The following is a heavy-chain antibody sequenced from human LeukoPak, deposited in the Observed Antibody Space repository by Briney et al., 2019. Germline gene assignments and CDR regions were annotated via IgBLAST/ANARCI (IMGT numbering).Heavy chain of an antibody. Sequence: GGSLRLSCAASGFPLSSYAMSWVRQAPGKGLEWVSVMSGGGGSLYYADSVKGRFTISRDNSKNTLYLQMNSLRAEDTAVYYCAKDSSGYSDYFDYWGQGTLVTVSS. V-gene: IGHV3-23*01. J-gene: IGHJ4*02. CDR1: GFPLSSYA. D-gene: IGHD3-22*01. CDR2: MSGGGGSL. CDR3: AKDSSGYSDYFDY.